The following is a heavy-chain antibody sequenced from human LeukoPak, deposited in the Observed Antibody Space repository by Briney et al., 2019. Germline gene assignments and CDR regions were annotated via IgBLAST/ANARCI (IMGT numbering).Heavy chain of an antibody. J-gene: IGHJ4*02. V-gene: IGHV4-34*01. Sequence: PSETLSLTCAVSGVFGGSFNGFIWSWIRQPPGKGLEWIGEINHSGSTNYNPSLKSRVTISVDTSKNQFSLKLSSVTAADTAVYYCARGPIYTYYYGSGSYYNSWGQGTLVTVSS. D-gene: IGHD3-10*01. CDR1: GGSFNGFI. CDR2: INHSGST. CDR3: ARGPIYTYYYGSGSYYNS.